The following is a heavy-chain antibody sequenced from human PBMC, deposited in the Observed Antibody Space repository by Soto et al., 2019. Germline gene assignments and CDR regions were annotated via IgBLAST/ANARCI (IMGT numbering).Heavy chain of an antibody. D-gene: IGHD3-10*01. J-gene: IGHJ4*02. V-gene: IGHV1-2*02. Sequence: ASGKVCFKASAYSLTNSYLHLVRQAPGQGLEWMGWINFNSGGTNYAQMFQGRVTMTRDTSTTTAYMELTSLRSDDMAVYYCARGSTTAVDYWGQGAMVTVSS. CDR3: ARGSTTAVDY. CDR1: AYSLTNSY. CDR2: INFNSGGT.